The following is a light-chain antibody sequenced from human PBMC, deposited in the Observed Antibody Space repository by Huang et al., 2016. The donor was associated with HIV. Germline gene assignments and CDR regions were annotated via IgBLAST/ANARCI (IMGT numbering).Light chain of an antibody. Sequence: EIVMTQSPATLSVSPGERATLSCRASQRVSSNLAWYQQKPGQAPRLLIYCASTRATGIPARFSGIGSGTDFTLTISSLQSEDFAVYYCQQYNNWPPSFGPGTKVDIK. CDR3: QQYNNWPPS. V-gene: IGKV3-15*01. J-gene: IGKJ3*01. CDR1: QRVSSN. CDR2: CAS.